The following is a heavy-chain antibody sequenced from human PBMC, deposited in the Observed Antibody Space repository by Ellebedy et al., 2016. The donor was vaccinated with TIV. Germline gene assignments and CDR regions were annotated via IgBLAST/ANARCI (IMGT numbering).Heavy chain of an antibody. CDR1: GGSISSRSYY. CDR2: IYYSGST. CDR3: ARHPDSSNWYMVWWFDP. Sequence: MPSETLSLTCTVPGGSISSRSYYWGWIRQPPGKGLEWIGTIYYSGSTYYNPSLKSRVTISVDTSKNQFSLKLSSVTPADTAVYYCARHPDSSNWYMVWWFDPWGQGTLVTVSS. D-gene: IGHD6-13*01. V-gene: IGHV4-39*01. J-gene: IGHJ5*02.